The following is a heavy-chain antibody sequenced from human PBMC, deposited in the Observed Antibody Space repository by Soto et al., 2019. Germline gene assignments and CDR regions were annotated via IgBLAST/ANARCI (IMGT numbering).Heavy chain of an antibody. J-gene: IGHJ4*02. CDR3: ARSASLGYCSGGSCYLDY. CDR1: GFTFSSYG. D-gene: IGHD2-15*01. CDR2: IWYDGSNK. Sequence: QVQLVESGGGVVQPGRSLRLSCAASGFTFSSYGMHWVRQAPGKGLEWVAVIWYDGSNKYYADSVKGRFTISRDNSKNTLYLKMNSLRAEDTAVYYCARSASLGYCSGGSCYLDYWGQGTLVTVSS. V-gene: IGHV3-33*01.